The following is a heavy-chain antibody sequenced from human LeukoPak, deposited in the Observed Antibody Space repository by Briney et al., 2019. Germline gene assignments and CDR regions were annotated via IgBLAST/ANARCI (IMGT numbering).Heavy chain of an antibody. CDR1: GFTFSSYW. D-gene: IGHD3-22*01. J-gene: IGHJ4*02. CDR2: IKQDGSEK. CDR3: ARSWSSGYWFPATASFDY. Sequence: PGGSLRLSCAASGFTFSSYWMNWVRQAPGKGLEWVANIKQDGSEKYYVDSVKGRFTISRDNAKNSLYLQMNSLRAEDTAVYYCARSWSSGYWFPATASFDYWGQGTLVTVSS. V-gene: IGHV3-7*01.